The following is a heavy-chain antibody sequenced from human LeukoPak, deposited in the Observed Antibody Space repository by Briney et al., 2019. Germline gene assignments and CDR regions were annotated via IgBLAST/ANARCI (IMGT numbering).Heavy chain of an antibody. CDR3: ARGARRSSWYYFDY. CDR1: GFTFSNHA. Sequence: SPGGSLRLSCAASGFTFSNHAMNWVRQAPGKGLEWVSSISSSSSYIYYADSVKGRFTISRDNAKNSLYLQMNSLGAEDTAVYYCARGARRSSWYYFDYWGQGTLVTVSS. J-gene: IGHJ4*02. V-gene: IGHV3-21*01. CDR2: ISSSSSYI. D-gene: IGHD6-13*01.